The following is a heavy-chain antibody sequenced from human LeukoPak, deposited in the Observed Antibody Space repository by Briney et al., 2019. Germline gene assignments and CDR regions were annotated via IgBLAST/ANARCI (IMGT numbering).Heavy chain of an antibody. J-gene: IGHJ5*01. CDR2: ISHDGSNN. Sequence: GGSLRLSCAASGFTFGTYGMHWVRQAPGKGLEWVAVISHDGSNNYSANYVKGRFIISRDNSKNTLYLQMNSLRAEDTSVYYCAIDPGSLCTSDGRWNWFDSWGQGTLVTVSS. V-gene: IGHV3-30*03. D-gene: IGHD2-8*02. CDR3: AIDPGSLCTSDGRWNWFDS. CDR1: GFTFGTYG.